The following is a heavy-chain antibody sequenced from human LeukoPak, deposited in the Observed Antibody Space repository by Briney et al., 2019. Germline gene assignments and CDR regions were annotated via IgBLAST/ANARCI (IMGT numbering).Heavy chain of an antibody. CDR2: IYYSGST. V-gene: IGHV4-59*02. CDR3: ARNLIPEQLVLNF. J-gene: IGHJ4*02. CDR1: GGSVSSYY. D-gene: IGHD6-13*01. Sequence: SETLSLTCTVSGGSVSSYYWSWIRQPPGKGLEWIGYIYYSGSTNYNPSLKSRVTISVDTSKNQFSLNLRSVTPEDTAVYYCARNLIPEQLVLNFWGQGTLVTVSS.